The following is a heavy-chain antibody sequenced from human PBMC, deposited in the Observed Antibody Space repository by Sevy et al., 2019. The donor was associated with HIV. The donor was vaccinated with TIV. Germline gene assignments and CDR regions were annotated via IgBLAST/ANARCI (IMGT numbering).Heavy chain of an antibody. CDR1: GFTFSSYW. CDR3: AKDIVVVVGDAFDI. Sequence: GGSLRLSCAASGFTFSSYWMSWVRQAPGKGLEWVANIKLDGSEKYYVDSVKGRFTISRDNAKNSLYLQMNSLRAEDTALYYCAKDIVVVVGDAFDIWGQGTMVTVSS. J-gene: IGHJ3*02. CDR2: IKLDGSEK. D-gene: IGHD2-2*01. V-gene: IGHV3-7*03.